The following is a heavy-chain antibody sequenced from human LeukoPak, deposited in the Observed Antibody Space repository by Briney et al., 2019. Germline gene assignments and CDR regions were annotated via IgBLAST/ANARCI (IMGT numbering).Heavy chain of an antibody. CDR3: ARDWYYYDSSGYSIVGAFDI. D-gene: IGHD3-22*01. CDR1: VGSFSGYY. Sequence: SETLSLTCAVYVGSFSGYYWSWIRQPPGKGLEWIGYIYYSGSTNYNPSLKSRVTISVDTSKNQFSLKLSSVAAADTAVYYCARDWYYYDSSGYSIVGAFDIWGQGTMVTVSS. V-gene: IGHV4-59*01. CDR2: IYYSGST. J-gene: IGHJ3*02.